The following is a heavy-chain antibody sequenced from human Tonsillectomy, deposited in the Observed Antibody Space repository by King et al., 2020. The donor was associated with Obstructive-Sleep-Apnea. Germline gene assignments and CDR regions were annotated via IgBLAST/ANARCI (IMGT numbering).Heavy chain of an antibody. CDR1: GFTFSDSA. J-gene: IGHJ5*02. D-gene: IGHD3-10*01. V-gene: IGHV3-73*02. CDR3: TRPVYYYGSGTYSPLFDP. Sequence: VQLVESGGGLVQPGGSLKLSCAASGFTFSDSAMHWVRKASGKGLEWVGRITTKSKNYATAYAASVKDRFTVSRDDSKNTAYLQMNSLKTEDTAVYYCTRPVYYYGSGTYSPLFDPWGQGTLVTVSS. CDR2: ITTKSKNYAT.